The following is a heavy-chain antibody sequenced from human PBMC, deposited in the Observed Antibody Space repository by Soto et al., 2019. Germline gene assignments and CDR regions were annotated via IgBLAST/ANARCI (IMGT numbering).Heavy chain of an antibody. Sequence: PSETLSLTCTVSGGSISSGVYYWSWIRQHPGKGLEWIGYIYYSGSTYYNPSLKSRVTISVDTSKNQFSLKLSSVTAADTAVYYCARGPLGSAFDIWGQGTMVTVSS. CDR3: ARGPLGSAFDI. D-gene: IGHD3-10*01. J-gene: IGHJ3*02. CDR1: GGSISSGVYY. CDR2: IYYSGST. V-gene: IGHV4-31*03.